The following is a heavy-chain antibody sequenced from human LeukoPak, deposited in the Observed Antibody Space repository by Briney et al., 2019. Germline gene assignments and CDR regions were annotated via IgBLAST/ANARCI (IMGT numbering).Heavy chain of an antibody. D-gene: IGHD2-15*01. CDR1: GYTFTGYY. V-gene: IGHV1-2*02. Sequence: ASVKVSCKASGYTFTGYYMHWVRQAPGQGLEWMGWINPNSGGTNYAQKLQGRVTMTTDTSTSTAYMELRSLRSDDTAVYYCARDGDRYCSGGSCSYPIDWGQGTLVTVSS. CDR3: ARDGDRYCSGGSCSYPID. J-gene: IGHJ4*02. CDR2: INPNSGGT.